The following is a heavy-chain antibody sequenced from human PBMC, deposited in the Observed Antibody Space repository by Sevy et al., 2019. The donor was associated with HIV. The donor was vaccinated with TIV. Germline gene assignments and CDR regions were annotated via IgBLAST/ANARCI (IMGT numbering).Heavy chain of an antibody. CDR3: ARNGGAYDTGFDP. CDR1: GFTFSSYD. Sequence: GGSLRLSCAGSGFTFSSYDRNWVRQAPGKGLEWISKISTSGSSIYYADSVKGRLTIARDNAKNSLNLQMNSLRAEDTALYYCARNGGAYDTGFDPWGQGTLVTVSS. D-gene: IGHD3-22*01. V-gene: IGHV3-48*03. J-gene: IGHJ5*02. CDR2: ISTSGSSI.